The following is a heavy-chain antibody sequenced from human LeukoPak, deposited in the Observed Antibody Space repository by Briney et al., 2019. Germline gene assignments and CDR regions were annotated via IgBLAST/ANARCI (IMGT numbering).Heavy chain of an antibody. Sequence: GGSLRLSCAASGFTVSSNYMTWVRQAPGKGLECVSIIYSGGSTYYADSVKGRFTISRDNSKNTLYLQMNSLGAKDTAVYYCAKEVAIPVAVDAFERWGQGTLVTVSS. J-gene: IGHJ3*02. CDR2: IYSGGST. CDR3: AKEVAIPVAVDAFER. D-gene: IGHD6-19*01. CDR1: GFTVSSNY. V-gene: IGHV3-53*01.